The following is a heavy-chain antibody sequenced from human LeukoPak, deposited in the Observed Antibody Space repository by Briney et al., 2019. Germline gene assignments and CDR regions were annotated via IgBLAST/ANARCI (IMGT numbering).Heavy chain of an antibody. CDR1: GGSFTGYY. D-gene: IGHD3-10*01. Sequence: PSETLSLTCAVYGGSFTGYYWSWIRQPPGKGLEWIGEINHSGSTNYNPSLKSRVTISVDTSKNQFSLKLNSVTAADTAVYYCARGFGSGSYYGYWGQGTLVTVSS. J-gene: IGHJ4*02. V-gene: IGHV4-34*01. CDR3: ARGFGSGSYYGY. CDR2: INHSGST.